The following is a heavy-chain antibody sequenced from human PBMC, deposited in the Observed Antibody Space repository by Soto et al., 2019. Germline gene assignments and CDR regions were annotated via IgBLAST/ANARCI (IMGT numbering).Heavy chain of an antibody. V-gene: IGHV3-7*01. CDR2: IKQDGSEK. CDR1: GFTFSSYW. D-gene: IGHD3-22*01. CDR3: ARLLREWSYYYYYYMDV. J-gene: IGHJ6*03. Sequence: SGGSLRLSCAASGFTFSSYWMSWVRQAPGKGLEWVANIKQDGSEKYYVDSVKGRFTISRDNAKNSLYLQMNSLRAEDTAVYYCARLLREWSYYYYYYMDVWGKGTTVTVSS.